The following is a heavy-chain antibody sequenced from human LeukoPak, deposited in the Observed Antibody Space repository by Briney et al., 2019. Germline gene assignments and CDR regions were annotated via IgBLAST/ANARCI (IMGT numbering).Heavy chain of an antibody. CDR1: GGSISSYY. CDR2: IYTSGST. V-gene: IGHV4-4*07. J-gene: IGHJ4*02. CDR3: ARDGPYCTNGICYSRYYFDY. D-gene: IGHD2-8*01. Sequence: SETLSLTCTVSGGSISSYYWSWIRQPAGKGLEWIGLIYTSGSTNYSPSLKSRVTMSVDTSKNQFSLKLSSVTAADTAVYYCARDGPYCTNGICYSRYYFDYWGQGTLVTVSS.